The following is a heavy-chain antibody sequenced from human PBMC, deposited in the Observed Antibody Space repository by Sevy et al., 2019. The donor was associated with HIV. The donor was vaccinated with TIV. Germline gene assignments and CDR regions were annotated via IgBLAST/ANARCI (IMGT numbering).Heavy chain of an antibody. Sequence: GGSLRLSCAASGFTVSSNYMSWVRQAPGKGLEWVSVIYSGGSTYYADSVKGRFTISRGNSKNTLYLQMNSLRAEDTAVYYCTKYSYGYFDYWGQGTLVTVSS. J-gene: IGHJ4*02. CDR1: GFTVSSNY. D-gene: IGHD5-18*01. CDR2: IYSGGST. CDR3: TKYSYGYFDY. V-gene: IGHV3-66*02.